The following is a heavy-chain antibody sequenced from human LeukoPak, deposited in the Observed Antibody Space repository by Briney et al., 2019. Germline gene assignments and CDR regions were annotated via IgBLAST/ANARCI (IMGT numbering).Heavy chain of an antibody. CDR3: ARDRKWFGELSGYYYYGMDV. D-gene: IGHD3-10*01. J-gene: IGHJ6*02. CDR1: GGSISSSNW. V-gene: IGHV4-4*02. CDR2: IYHSGST. Sequence: SGTLSLTCAVSGGSISSSNWWSWVRQPPGKGLEWIGEIYHSGSTNYNPSLKSRVTISVDKSKNQFSLKLSSVTAADTAVYYCARDRKWFGELSGYYYYGMDVWGQGTTVTVSS.